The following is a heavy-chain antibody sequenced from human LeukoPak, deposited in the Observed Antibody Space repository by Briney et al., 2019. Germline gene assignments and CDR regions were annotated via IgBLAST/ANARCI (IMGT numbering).Heavy chain of an antibody. D-gene: IGHD6-19*01. Sequence: GASVKVSCKASGYTFTGYYMHWVRQAPGQGLEWMGWINPNSGGTNYAQKFQGRVTMTRDTSISTAYMELSRLRSDDTAVYYCARDRGIAVAGIPAYWGQGTLVTVSS. CDR3: ARDRGIAVAGIPAY. V-gene: IGHV1-2*02. CDR2: INPNSGGT. CDR1: GYTFTGYY. J-gene: IGHJ4*02.